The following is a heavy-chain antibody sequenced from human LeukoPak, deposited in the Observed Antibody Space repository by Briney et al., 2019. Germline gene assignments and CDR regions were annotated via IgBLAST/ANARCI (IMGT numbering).Heavy chain of an antibody. V-gene: IGHV4-30-4*01. CDR1: GGSISSGNYY. CDR2: IHYSGST. J-gene: IGHJ5*02. D-gene: IGHD4-17*01. CDR3: VRGRGTAVTTGNWFDP. Sequence: SETLSLSCTVSGGSISSGNYYWNWIRQPPGKGLECIGYIHYSGSTYYNPSLKSRVTISVDTSKNQFSLKLSSVTAADTAVYYCVRGRGTAVTTGNWFDPWGQGTLVTVSS.